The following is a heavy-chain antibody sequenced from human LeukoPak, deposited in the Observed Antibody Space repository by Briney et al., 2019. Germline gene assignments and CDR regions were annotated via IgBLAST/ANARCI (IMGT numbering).Heavy chain of an antibody. V-gene: IGHV3-33*05. D-gene: IGHD5-18*01. CDR2: ISYDGSRK. Sequence: GGSLRLSCAASGFTFSNYGIHWVRQGPGKGLEWVAVISYDGSRKYYADSVKGRFTISRDSSKNTVDLQMSSLRAEDTALYYCARDVDTRGHYARFDPWGQGTLVTVSS. CDR1: GFTFSNYG. J-gene: IGHJ5*02. CDR3: ARDVDTRGHYARFDP.